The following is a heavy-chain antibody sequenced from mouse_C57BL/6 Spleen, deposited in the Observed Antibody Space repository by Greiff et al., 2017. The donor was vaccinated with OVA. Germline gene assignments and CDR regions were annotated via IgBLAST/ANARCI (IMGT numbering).Heavy chain of an antibody. CDR3: AGYGYYDCGGFAY. D-gene: IGHD2-4*01. CDR1: GFTFTDYY. V-gene: IGHV7-3*01. Sequence: EVKLVESGGGLVQPGGSLSLSCAASGFTFTDYYMSWVRQPPGKALEWLGFIRNKANGYTTEYSASVKGRFTISRDNSQSILYLQMNALRAEDSATDCCAGYGYYDCGGFAYWGQGTLVTVSA. J-gene: IGHJ3*01. CDR2: IRNKANGYTT.